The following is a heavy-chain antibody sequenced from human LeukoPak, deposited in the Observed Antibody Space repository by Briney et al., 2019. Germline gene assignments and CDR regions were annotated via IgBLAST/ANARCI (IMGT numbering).Heavy chain of an antibody. CDR3: ARGRYSSSWYTWFDP. V-gene: IGHV4-61*02. CDR1: GGSISSGSYY. J-gene: IGHJ5*02. D-gene: IGHD6-13*01. Sequence: SETLSLTCTVSGGSISSGSYYWSWIRQRAGKGLEWIGRIYTSGSTNYNPSLKSRVTISVDTSKNQFSLKLSSVTAADTAVYYCARGRYSSSWYTWFDPWGQGTLVTVSS. CDR2: IYTSGST.